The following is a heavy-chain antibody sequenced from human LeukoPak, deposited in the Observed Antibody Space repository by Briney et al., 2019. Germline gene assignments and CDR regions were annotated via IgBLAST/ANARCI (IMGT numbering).Heavy chain of an antibody. D-gene: IGHD3-9*01. Sequence: GGSLRLSCAASGFTFSSYSMNWVRQAPGKGLEWVSSISSSSSYIYYADSVKGRFTISRDNAKNSLYLQMNSLRDEDTAVYYCASGGYDILTGYFHDYWGQGTLVTVSS. J-gene: IGHJ4*02. V-gene: IGHV3-21*01. CDR3: ASGGYDILTGYFHDY. CDR2: ISSSSSYI. CDR1: GFTFSSYS.